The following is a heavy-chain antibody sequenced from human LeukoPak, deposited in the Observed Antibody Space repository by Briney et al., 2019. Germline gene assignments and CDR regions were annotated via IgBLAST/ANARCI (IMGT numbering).Heavy chain of an antibody. V-gene: IGHV1-2*02. CDR3: ARAEASYDFWSGYYCRWFDP. CDR1: GYTFTGYY. J-gene: IGHJ5*02. Sequence: ASVKVSCKASGYTFTGYYMHWVRQAPGQGLEWMGWINPNSGGTNYAQKFQGRVTMTRDTSISTAYMELSRLRSDDTAVYYRARAEASYDFWSGYYCRWFDPWGQGTLVTVSS. D-gene: IGHD3-3*01. CDR2: INPNSGGT.